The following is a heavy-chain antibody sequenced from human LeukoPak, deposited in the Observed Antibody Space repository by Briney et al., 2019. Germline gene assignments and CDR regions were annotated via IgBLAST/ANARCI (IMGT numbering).Heavy chain of an antibody. V-gene: IGHV3-21*01. CDR2: ISSSSSYI. Sequence: GGSLRLSCAASGFTFSSYSMNWVRQAPGKGLEWVSSISSSSSYIYYADSVKGRFTISRDNAKNSLYLQMNSLRAEDTAVYYCARAKFDSSRYYYRGFDIWGQGTMVTVSS. CDR1: GFTFSSYS. D-gene: IGHD3-22*01. J-gene: IGHJ3*02. CDR3: ARAKFDSSRYYYRGFDI.